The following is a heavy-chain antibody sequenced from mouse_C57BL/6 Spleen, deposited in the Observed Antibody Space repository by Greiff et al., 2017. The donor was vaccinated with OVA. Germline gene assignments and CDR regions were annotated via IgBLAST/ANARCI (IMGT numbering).Heavy chain of an antibody. CDR1: GYTFTSYW. J-gene: IGHJ2*01. CDR3: ARRRYDYDDYFDY. D-gene: IGHD2-4*01. Sequence: QVQLQQPGAELVMPGASVKLSCKASGYTFTSYWMHWVKQRPGQGLEWIGEIDPSDSYTNYNQKFTGTSTLTVDTSSSTAYMQLSSLTSEDSAVYYCARRRYDYDDYFDYWGQGTTLTVSS. V-gene: IGHV1-69*01. CDR2: IDPSDSYT.